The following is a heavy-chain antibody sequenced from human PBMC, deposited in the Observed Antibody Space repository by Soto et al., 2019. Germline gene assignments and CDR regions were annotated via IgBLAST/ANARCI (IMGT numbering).Heavy chain of an antibody. CDR3: AKIVGSSSSEDY. J-gene: IGHJ4*02. CDR2: ITHDGSNE. V-gene: IGHV3-30*18. Sequence: VAAITHDGSNEYYADSVKGRFTVSRDNSKNTLYLLMNSLRAEDTAVYYCAKIVGSSSSEDYWGQGTLVTVSS. D-gene: IGHD6-6*01.